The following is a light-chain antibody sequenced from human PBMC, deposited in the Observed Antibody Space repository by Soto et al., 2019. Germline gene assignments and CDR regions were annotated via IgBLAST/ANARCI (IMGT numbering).Light chain of an antibody. CDR3: QQYNSWPPLT. J-gene: IGKJ4*01. V-gene: IGKV3-15*01. Sequence: EIVMTQSPATLSVSPGERATLSCRASQSVSSNLAWYQQKPGQAPRLLIYGASTMATGIPARFSGSGSGTECTITISSLQAEDGAVYYCQQYNSWPPLTFVGGTKVEIK. CDR2: GAS. CDR1: QSVSSN.